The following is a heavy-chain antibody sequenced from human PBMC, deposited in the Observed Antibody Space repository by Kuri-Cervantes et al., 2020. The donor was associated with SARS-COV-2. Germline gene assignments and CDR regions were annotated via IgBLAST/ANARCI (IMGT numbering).Heavy chain of an antibody. Sequence: GSLRLSCAVSGWSFSGYYWSWIRQPPGKGLEWIGEINHSGSTYYNPSLKSRVTISVDTSKNQFSLKLSSVTAADTAVYYCASLSYCSSTSCYSSIEYFQHWGQGTRVTVSS. CDR1: GWSFSGYY. J-gene: IGHJ1*01. V-gene: IGHV4-34*01. D-gene: IGHD2-2*01. CDR3: ASLSYCSSTSCYSSIEYFQH. CDR2: INHSGST.